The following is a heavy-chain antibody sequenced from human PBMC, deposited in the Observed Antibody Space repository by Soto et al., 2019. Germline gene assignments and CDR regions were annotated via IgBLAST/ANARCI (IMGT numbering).Heavy chain of an antibody. CDR2: IYYSGSI. Sequence: SETLYLTCTVSGGSISSDNYHWTWIRQSPGKGLEWIGYIYYSGSIFYNPSFKSRVTISVDTSKNQFSLQLSSVTAADTAVYFCAREDDGGDRDYYGLDVWGQGTTVT. CDR1: GGSISSDNYH. CDR3: AREDDGGDRDYYGLDV. V-gene: IGHV4-30-4*08. D-gene: IGHD2-21*02. J-gene: IGHJ6*02.